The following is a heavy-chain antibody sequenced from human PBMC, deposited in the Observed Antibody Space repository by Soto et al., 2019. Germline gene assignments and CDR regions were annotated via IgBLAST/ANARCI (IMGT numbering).Heavy chain of an antibody. J-gene: IGHJ6*02. V-gene: IGHV3-43*01. CDR2: ITWDGHKT. D-gene: IGHD1-26*01. CDR3: AQDLRYSGGSDYYHYGMDV. CDR1: GFTSDDFA. Sequence: EVRLVESGGVVVQPGGSLRLSCAASGFTSDDFAMHWVRQVAGKGLEWVALITWDGHKTYYSDSVKGRFTISRDNNKNSLFLQMTSLRTEDTALYYCAQDLRYSGGSDYYHYGMDVWGQGTPVTVSS.